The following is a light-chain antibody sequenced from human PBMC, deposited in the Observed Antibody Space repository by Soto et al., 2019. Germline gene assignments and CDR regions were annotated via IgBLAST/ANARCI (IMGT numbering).Light chain of an antibody. CDR3: SSFTTSSTLV. J-gene: IGLJ2*01. CDR2: EVS. CDR1: SSDVGGYNY. Sequence: QSALTQPASVSGSPGQSITISCTGTSSDVGGYNYVSWYQQHPGKAPKLMIYEVSNRPSGVSNRFSNSKSGTTASLTIAGLHAEDEADYYCSSFTTSSTLVFGGGTKLTVL. V-gene: IGLV2-14*01.